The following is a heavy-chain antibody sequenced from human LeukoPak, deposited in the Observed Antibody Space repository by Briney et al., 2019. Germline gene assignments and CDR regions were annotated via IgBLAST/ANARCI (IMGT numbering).Heavy chain of an antibody. Sequence: GASVKVSCKASGYTFTSHAIHWVRQGPGQGLEWMGWINTDNGNTIYSQKFQGRVTITRDTSATTAYLELSSLRSEDTAVYYCASMHIVVVTAILAVDWFDYWGQGTLVTVSS. D-gene: IGHD2-21*02. J-gene: IGHJ4*02. CDR2: INTDNGNT. CDR3: ASMHIVVVTAILAVDWFDY. CDR1: GYTFTSHA. V-gene: IGHV1-3*04.